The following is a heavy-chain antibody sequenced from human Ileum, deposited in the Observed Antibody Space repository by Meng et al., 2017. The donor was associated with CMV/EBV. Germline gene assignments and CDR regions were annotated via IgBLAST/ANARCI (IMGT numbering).Heavy chain of an antibody. CDR3: ARSPGGYFDY. CDR2: INTDGSST. CDR1: GFTFSSYW. J-gene: IGHJ4*02. Sequence: DVQLLEYGGGLVQPGGSLSLSFAASGFTFSSYWMHWVRQPPGKGLVWVSRINTDGSSTNYPDSVKGRFTISRDNAKNTLYLQMNSLRVEDTAVYYCARSPGGYFDYWGQGTLVTVSS. V-gene: IGHV3-74*02.